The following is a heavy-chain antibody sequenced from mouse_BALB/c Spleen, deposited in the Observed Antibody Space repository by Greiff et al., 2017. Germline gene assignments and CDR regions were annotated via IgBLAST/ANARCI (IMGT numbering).Heavy chain of an antibody. V-gene: IGHV5-6-5*01. J-gene: IGHJ4*01. Sequence: EVQLVESGGGLVQPGGSRKLSCAASGFTFSSFGMHWVRQAPEKGLEWVAYISSGGSTYYPDSVKGRFTISRDNARNILYLQMSSLRSEDTAMYYCARDLYYDYAMDYWGQGTSVTVSS. CDR2: ISSGGST. CDR3: ARDLYYDYAMDY. CDR1: GFTFSSFG. D-gene: IGHD2-4*01.